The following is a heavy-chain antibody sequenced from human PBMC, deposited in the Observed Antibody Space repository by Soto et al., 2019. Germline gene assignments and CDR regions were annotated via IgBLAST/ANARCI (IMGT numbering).Heavy chain of an antibody. V-gene: IGHV4-31*03. J-gene: IGHJ6*02. CDR2: IYYSGST. CDR3: ARDTIFGTFSGMDV. D-gene: IGHD3-3*01. Sequence: TLSLTCTVSGGSISSGGYYWSWIRQHPGKGLEWIGYIYYSGSTYYNPSLKSRVTISVDTSKNQFSLKLSSVTAADTAVYYCARDTIFGTFSGMDVWGQGTTVTVSS. CDR1: GGSISSGGYY.